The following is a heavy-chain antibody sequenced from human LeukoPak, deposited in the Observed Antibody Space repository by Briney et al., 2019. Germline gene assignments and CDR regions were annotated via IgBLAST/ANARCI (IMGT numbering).Heavy chain of an antibody. Sequence: PGGSLRLSCAASGFSFSTNPMSWVRQAPGKGLEWVSAISPDRTYYADSVKGRLTNSRDNYKNTVDLHINSPRAEDTAIYYCVKEHVDRAFTRSFEIWGQGTVVTVSS. CDR3: VKEHVDRAFTRSFEI. D-gene: IGHD3-10*01. J-gene: IGHJ3*02. CDR1: GFSFSTNP. V-gene: IGHV3-23*01. CDR2: ISPDRT.